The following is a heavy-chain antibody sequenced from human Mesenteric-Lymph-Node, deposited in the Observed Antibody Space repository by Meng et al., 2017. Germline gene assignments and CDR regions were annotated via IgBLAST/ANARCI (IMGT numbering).Heavy chain of an antibody. CDR2: ISYDGSNK. D-gene: IGHD6-19*01. J-gene: IGHJ4*02. CDR1: GFTFSTYW. CDR3: ASEYSSGWYGFDY. V-gene: IGHV3-30*03. Sequence: GGSLRLSCAASGFTFSTYWMTWFRQDPGKGLEWVAVISYDGSNKYYADPVKGRFTISRDNSKNTLYLQMNSLRAEDTAVYYCASEYSSGWYGFDYWGQGTLVTVSS.